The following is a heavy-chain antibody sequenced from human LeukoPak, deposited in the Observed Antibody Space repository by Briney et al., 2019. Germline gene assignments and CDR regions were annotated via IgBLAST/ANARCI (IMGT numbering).Heavy chain of an antibody. CDR3: ARHRATGPFDY. V-gene: IGHV4-61*02. D-gene: IGHD1-26*01. J-gene: IGHJ4*02. Sequence: PSETLSLTCTVSGGSISSGSYYWSWIRQPAGKGLEWIGRIYTSGSTNYNPSLKSRVTISVDTSKNQFSLKLSSVTAADTAVYYCARHRATGPFDYWGQGTLVTVSS. CDR2: IYTSGST. CDR1: GGSISSGSYY.